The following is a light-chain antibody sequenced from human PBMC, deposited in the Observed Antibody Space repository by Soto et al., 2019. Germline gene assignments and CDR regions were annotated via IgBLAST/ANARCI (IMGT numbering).Light chain of an antibody. J-gene: IGKJ1*01. Sequence: EIVLTQSPGTLSLSPGERATLSCRASQSVSSNYLAWYQQKSGQAPRLLIYGASSRATGIPDRFSGSGSGTDFTLTISRLEPEDFAVYLCQQYSGSPRTFGQGTKVDIK. CDR2: GAS. CDR1: QSVSSNY. CDR3: QQYSGSPRT. V-gene: IGKV3-20*01.